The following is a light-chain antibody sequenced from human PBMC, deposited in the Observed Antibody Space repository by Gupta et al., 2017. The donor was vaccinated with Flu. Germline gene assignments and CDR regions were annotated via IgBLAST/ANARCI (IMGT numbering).Light chain of an antibody. CDR2: AAS. Sequence: DIEMTQSPSSLSASVGDRVTITCRASQNIGNYVNWYQQKPGRAPNLLIHAASSLHAGVPSRFNGSGSVTDFTLTISSLQPEDFASYYCQQTYSTIWTFGQGTEVDIK. CDR3: QQTYSTIWT. V-gene: IGKV1-39*01. CDR1: QNIGNY. J-gene: IGKJ1*01.